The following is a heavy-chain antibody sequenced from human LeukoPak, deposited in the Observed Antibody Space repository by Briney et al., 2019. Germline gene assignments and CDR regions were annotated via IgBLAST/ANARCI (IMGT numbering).Heavy chain of an antibody. Sequence: PGGSLRLSCAASGFTFSSYNMNWVRQAPGKGLEWVSYISGSSRTIYYADSVKGRFTISRDNAKNSLYLQMHSLRAEDTAVYYCASDEFVGSSWHYFDYWGQGTLVTVSS. D-gene: IGHD6-13*01. V-gene: IGHV3-48*01. CDR1: GFTFSSYN. CDR3: ASDEFVGSSWHYFDY. J-gene: IGHJ4*02. CDR2: ISGSSRTI.